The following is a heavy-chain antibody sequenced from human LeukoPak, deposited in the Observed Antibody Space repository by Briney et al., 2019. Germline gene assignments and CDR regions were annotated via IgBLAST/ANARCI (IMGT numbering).Heavy chain of an antibody. J-gene: IGHJ4*02. D-gene: IGHD6-19*01. V-gene: IGHV3-21*06. Sequence: PGGSLRLSCTVSGSTFSDYYMSWVRQAPGKGLVWVSSISSGGSHIYYADSVKGRFTISRDNAKNSLYLQMNSLRAEDTAVYYCARDREQWLVRRLDYWGQGTLVTVSS. CDR1: GSTFSDYY. CDR3: ARDREQWLVRRLDY. CDR2: ISSGGSHI.